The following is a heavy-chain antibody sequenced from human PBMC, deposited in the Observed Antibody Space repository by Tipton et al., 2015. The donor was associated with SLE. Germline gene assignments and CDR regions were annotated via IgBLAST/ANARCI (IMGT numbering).Heavy chain of an antibody. CDR2: IYYSGGT. CDR1: GGSISSYY. Sequence: LRLSCTVSGGSISSYYWSWIRQPPGKGLEWIGYIYYSGGTNYNPSLKSRVTISVDTSKNQFSLKLSSVTAADTAVYYCARSGTARIAGAGPAFDIWCQGTMVTVSS. J-gene: IGHJ3*02. CDR3: ARSGTARIAGAGPAFDI. D-gene: IGHD6-19*01. V-gene: IGHV4-59*01.